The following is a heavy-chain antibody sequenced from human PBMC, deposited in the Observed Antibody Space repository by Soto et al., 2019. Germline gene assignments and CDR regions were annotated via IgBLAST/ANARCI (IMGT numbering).Heavy chain of an antibody. CDR1: GGTFSSYP. J-gene: IGHJ4*02. CDR2: IIPVLGIP. CDR3: ARALVSDYDTDY. D-gene: IGHD5-12*01. Sequence: QIQLVQSGAEVKKPGSSVKVSCKASGGTFSSYPISWVRQAPGQGLEWMGRIIPVLGIPNYAQKFQGRVTITADKSTSTAHMELSSLRSENTAVYYCARALVSDYDTDYWGQGTLVTVSS. V-gene: IGHV1-69*02.